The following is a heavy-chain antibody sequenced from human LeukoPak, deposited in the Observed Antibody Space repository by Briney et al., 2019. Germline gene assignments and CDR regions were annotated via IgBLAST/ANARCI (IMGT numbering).Heavy chain of an antibody. D-gene: IGHD3-3*01. CDR1: GGSISSSPYY. Sequence: PSETLSLTCTVSGGSISSSPYYWGWIRQPPGTGLEWIGSIYYSGTTHYNPSLESRVTISVDTSKNQFSLKLASVTAADTAIYYCARGLASGYPPIPFDYWGQGTLVTVSS. J-gene: IGHJ4*02. CDR3: ARGLASGYPPIPFDY. V-gene: IGHV4-39*07. CDR2: IYYSGTT.